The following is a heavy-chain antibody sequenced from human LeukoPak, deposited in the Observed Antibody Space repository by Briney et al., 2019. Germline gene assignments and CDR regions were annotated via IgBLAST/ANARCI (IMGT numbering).Heavy chain of an antibody. CDR3: ARAESIAAAPYL. V-gene: IGHV4-59*01. D-gene: IGHD6-13*01. J-gene: IGHJ4*02. CDR2: IYYSGST. Sequence: SETLSLTCTVSGGSTSSYYWSWIRQPPGKGLEWIGYIYYSGSTNYNPSLKSRVTISVDTSKNQFSLKLSSVTAADTAVYYCARAESIAAAPYLWGQGTLVTVSS. CDR1: GGSTSSYY.